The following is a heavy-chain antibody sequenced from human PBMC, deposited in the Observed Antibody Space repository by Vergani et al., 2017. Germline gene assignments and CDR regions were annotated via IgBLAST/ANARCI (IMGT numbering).Heavy chain of an antibody. D-gene: IGHD6-13*01. V-gene: IGHV5-51*01. Sequence: EVQLVQSGAEVKKPGESLKISCKGSGYSFTSYWIGWVRQMPGKGLEWMGLIYPGDSDTRYSPSFQGQVTISADKSISTAYLQWSSLMASDTAMYYCARPRKYSRSWYYFDYWGQGTLVTVSS. CDR1: GYSFTSYW. J-gene: IGHJ4*02. CDR3: ARPRKYSRSWYYFDY. CDR2: IYPGDSDT.